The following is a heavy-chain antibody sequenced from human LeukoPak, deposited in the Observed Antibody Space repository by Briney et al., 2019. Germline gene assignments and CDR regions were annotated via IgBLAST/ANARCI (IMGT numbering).Heavy chain of an antibody. CDR1: GFTFSSYA. D-gene: IGHD2-2*02. CDR2: ISNDGRNQ. CDR3: AKGYCRGISCYSDY. Sequence: GGSLRLSCAASGFTFSSYAIHWVRQAPGKGLEWVAVISNDGRNQYYADSVKGRFTISRDNFKNTLYLQMNSLRAEDTAVYYCAKGYCRGISCYSDYWGQGTLVTVSS. V-gene: IGHV3-30*18. J-gene: IGHJ4*02.